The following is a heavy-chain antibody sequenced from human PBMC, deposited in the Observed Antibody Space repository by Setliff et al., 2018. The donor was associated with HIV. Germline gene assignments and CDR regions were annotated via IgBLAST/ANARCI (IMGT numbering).Heavy chain of an antibody. V-gene: IGHV4-39*07. Sequence: SETLSLTCAVSGGSVSSPSYHWGWIRQPPGKGLEWIGSVYNSGITFKNPSLKSRVSISVDRSGNQFSLRLTSVTAADTAVYYCATCRHRPSNWFDPWGQGTVVTVSS. CDR3: ATCRHRPSNWFDP. J-gene: IGHJ5*02. CDR1: GGSVSSPSYH. CDR2: VYNSGIT.